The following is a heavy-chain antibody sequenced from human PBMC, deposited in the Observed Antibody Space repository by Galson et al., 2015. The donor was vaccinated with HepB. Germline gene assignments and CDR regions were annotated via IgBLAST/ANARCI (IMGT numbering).Heavy chain of an antibody. Sequence: SLRLSCAASGFNFDEYGMQWVRQTPGKGLEWVSGVSWNSASIVYADSVRGRFTMSRDNARNSLYLQMKSLRAEDTALYYCVKARGRGDYDVNYFDSWGQGTLVTVSS. CDR2: VSWNSASI. CDR3: VKARGRGDYDVNYFDS. V-gene: IGHV3-9*01. CDR1: GFNFDEYG. D-gene: IGHD4-17*01. J-gene: IGHJ4*02.